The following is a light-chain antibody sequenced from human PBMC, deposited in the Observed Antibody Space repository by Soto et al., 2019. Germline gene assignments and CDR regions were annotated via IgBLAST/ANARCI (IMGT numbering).Light chain of an antibody. CDR2: DAS. V-gene: IGKV3-11*01. CDR3: QQRSNWT. CDR1: QSVSSY. J-gene: IGKJ1*01. Sequence: EIVLTQSPATLSLSPGERATLSCRASQSVSSYLAWYQQKPGQAPRLLIYDASNRATGIPARFSGSGSGTDFTLTISSLEPEDFAVYSCQQRSNWTFGQGTKVEIK.